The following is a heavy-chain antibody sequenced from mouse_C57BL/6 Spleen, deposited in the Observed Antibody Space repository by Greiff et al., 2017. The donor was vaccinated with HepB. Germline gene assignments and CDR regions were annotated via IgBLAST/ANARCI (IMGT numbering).Heavy chain of an antibody. V-gene: IGHV1-53*01. Sequence: QVQLQQPGTELVKPGASVKLSCKASGYTFTSYWMHWVKQRPGQGLEWIGNINPSNGGTNYNEKFKSKATLTVDKSSSTAYMQLSSLTSADSAVYYCARSGIYYYGSSPLFAYWGQGTLVTVSA. CDR3: ARSGIYYYGSSPLFAY. D-gene: IGHD1-1*01. CDR2: INPSNGGT. J-gene: IGHJ3*01. CDR1: GYTFTSYW.